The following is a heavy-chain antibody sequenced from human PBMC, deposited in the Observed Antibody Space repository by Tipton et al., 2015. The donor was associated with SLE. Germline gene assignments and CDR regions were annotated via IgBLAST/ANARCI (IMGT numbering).Heavy chain of an antibody. CDR3: AKDIGNSGYLFDY. D-gene: IGHD5-12*01. Sequence: SLRLSCVASGFTFNDYAMHWVRQAPGRGLEWVSGINWNSDNRGYADSVKGRFTISRDNAKNSLYLQISSLRPEDTALYYCAKDIGNSGYLFDYWGQGALVTVSS. V-gene: IGHV3-9*01. CDR2: INWNSDNR. CDR1: GFTFNDYA. J-gene: IGHJ4*02.